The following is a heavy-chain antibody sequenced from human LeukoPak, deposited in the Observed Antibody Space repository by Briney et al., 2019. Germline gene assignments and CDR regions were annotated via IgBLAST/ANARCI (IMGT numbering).Heavy chain of an antibody. CDR3: AKGYSDYYYYMDV. D-gene: IGHD1-1*01. J-gene: IGHJ6*03. Sequence: PGGSLRLSCAASGFTFTKYWMTWVRQAPGKGLEWVGNIKQDGSDKNYMDSVKGRFTISRDNSKNTLYLQMNSLRAEDTAVYYCAKGYSDYYYYMDVWGKGTTVTVSS. V-gene: IGHV3-7*01. CDR2: IKQDGSDK. CDR1: GFTFTKYW.